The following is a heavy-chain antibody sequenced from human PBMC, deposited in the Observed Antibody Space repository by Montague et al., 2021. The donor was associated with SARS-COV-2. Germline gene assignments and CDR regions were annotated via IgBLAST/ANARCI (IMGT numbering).Heavy chain of an antibody. CDR1: GGSISSSSYY. J-gene: IGHJ5*02. Sequence: SETLSLTCTVSGGSISSSSYYWGWIRQPPGKGLEWIGSIYYSGSTYYNPSLKSRVTISVDTSKNQFSLKLSSVTAADTAVYYCARHRNYGDHSLDNWFHPWGQGTLVTVSS. CDR2: IYYSGST. CDR3: ARHRNYGDHSLDNWFHP. V-gene: IGHV4-39*01. D-gene: IGHD4-17*01.